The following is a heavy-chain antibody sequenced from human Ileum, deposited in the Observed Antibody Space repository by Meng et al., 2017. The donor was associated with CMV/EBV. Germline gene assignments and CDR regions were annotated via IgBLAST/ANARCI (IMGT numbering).Heavy chain of an antibody. Sequence: GSLRLSCVASGLTFNSYSMGWVRQAPGKGLEWVAAISGSGANSYYAESVKGRATISRDNSKNTLLLELNGLRAEDTAVYYCAKRRTGNFDYWGQGTLVTVSS. CDR3: AKRRTGNFDY. V-gene: IGHV3-23*01. CDR1: GLTFNSYS. D-gene: IGHD1-1*01. J-gene: IGHJ4*02. CDR2: ISGSGANS.